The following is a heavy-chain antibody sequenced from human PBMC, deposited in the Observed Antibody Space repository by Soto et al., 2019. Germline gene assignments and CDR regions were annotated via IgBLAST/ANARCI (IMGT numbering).Heavy chain of an antibody. V-gene: IGHV3-21*01. CDR2: ISSSSSYI. Sequence: ESGGGLVKPGGSLRLSCAASGFTFSSYSMNWVRQAPGKGLEWVSSISSSSSYIYYADSVKGRFTISRDNAKNSLYLQMNSLRAEDTAVYYCARGPNRGVMIPYYFDYWGQGTLVTVSS. J-gene: IGHJ4*02. D-gene: IGHD3-10*01. CDR3: ARGPNRGVMIPYYFDY. CDR1: GFTFSSYS.